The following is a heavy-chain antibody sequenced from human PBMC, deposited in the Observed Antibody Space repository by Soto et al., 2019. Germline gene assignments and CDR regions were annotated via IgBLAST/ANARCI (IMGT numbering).Heavy chain of an antibody. Sequence: PSESLSLACAVYVGSFSGYYWSWIRQPPGKGLEWIGEINHSGSTNYNPSLKSRVTISVDTSKNQFSLKLSSVAAADTAVYYCARSGETRHYYDFWSGYYRSPTYYYGMDVWGQGTTVTVSS. J-gene: IGHJ6*02. CDR2: INHSGST. CDR1: VGSFSGYY. V-gene: IGHV4-34*01. CDR3: ARSGETRHYYDFWSGYYRSPTYYYGMDV. D-gene: IGHD3-3*01.